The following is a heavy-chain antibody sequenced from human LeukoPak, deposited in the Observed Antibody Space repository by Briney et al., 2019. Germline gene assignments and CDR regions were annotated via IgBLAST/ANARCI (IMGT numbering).Heavy chain of an antibody. CDR1: GYSLTNYY. CDR2: ISAYNGNT. D-gene: IGHD2-15*01. Sequence: ASVKVSCKASGYSLTNYYLHWARQAPGQGLEWMGWISAYNGNTNYAQKLQGRVTMTTDTSTSTAYMELRSLRSDDTAVYYCARDDRLGYCSGGSCPRKGYYYYMDVWGKGTTVTVSS. CDR3: ARDDRLGYCSGGSCPRKGYYYYMDV. V-gene: IGHV1-18*04. J-gene: IGHJ6*03.